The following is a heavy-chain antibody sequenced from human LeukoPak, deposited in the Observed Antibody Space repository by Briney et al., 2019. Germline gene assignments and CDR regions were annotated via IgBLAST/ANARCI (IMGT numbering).Heavy chain of an antibody. V-gene: IGHV4-39*02. CDR1: GDSISSSSYY. CDR3: ARRRYYDSTGYLD. Sequence: SETLSLTCTISGDSISSSSYYWGWIRQPPGKGLEWIGDIYYRGSTYYSPSLKSRVSISIDTSNNHFSLTLNSVTAADTVLYFCARRRYYDSTGYLDWGQGTLVTVSS. J-gene: IGHJ1*01. CDR2: IYYRGST. D-gene: IGHD3-22*01.